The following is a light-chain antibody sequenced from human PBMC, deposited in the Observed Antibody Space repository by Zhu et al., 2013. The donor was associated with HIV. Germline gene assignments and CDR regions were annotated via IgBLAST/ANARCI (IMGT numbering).Light chain of an antibody. Sequence: EIVLTQSPATLSLSPGERATLSCRASQSVSSYLAWYQQKPGQAPRLLIYDASNRATGIPARFSGSGSGTDFTLTISSLEPEDFAVYYCQQYGRSPLTFGGGTTVEIK. CDR3: QQYGRSPLT. J-gene: IGKJ4*01. V-gene: IGKV3-11*01. CDR1: QSVSSY. CDR2: DAS.